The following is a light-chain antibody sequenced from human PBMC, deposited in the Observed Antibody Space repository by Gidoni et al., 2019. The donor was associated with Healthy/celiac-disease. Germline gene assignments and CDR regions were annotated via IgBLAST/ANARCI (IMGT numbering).Light chain of an antibody. V-gene: IGKV4-1*01. CDR1: QSVLYSSNNKNY. CDR3: QQYYSTPWT. Sequence: DIVMTQSPESLAVSLGERATINCKSSQSVLYSSNNKNYLAGYQQKPGQPPKLLIYWASTRESGVPDRFSGSGSGTDFTLAISSLQAEDVAVYYCQQYYSTPWTFGQGTKVEIK. J-gene: IGKJ1*01. CDR2: WAS.